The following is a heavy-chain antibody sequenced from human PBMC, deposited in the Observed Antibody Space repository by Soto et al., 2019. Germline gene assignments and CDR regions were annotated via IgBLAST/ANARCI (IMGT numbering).Heavy chain of an antibody. Sequence: GASVKVSCKASGYTFTSYYMHWVRQAPGQGLEWMAIINPSGGSTSYAQKFQGRVTMTRDTSTSTVYMELSSLRSEDTAVYYCARDPWNYDFWSGSPGMHVWGQGTTVTVSS. V-gene: IGHV1-46*01. J-gene: IGHJ6*02. D-gene: IGHD3-3*01. CDR1: GYTFTSYY. CDR3: ARDPWNYDFWSGSPGMHV. CDR2: INPSGGST.